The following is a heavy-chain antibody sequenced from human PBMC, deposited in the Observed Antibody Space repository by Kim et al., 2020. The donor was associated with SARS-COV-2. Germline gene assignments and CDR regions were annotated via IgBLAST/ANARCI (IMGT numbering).Heavy chain of an antibody. CDR3: AKEIYDSSGYYGGPFDY. J-gene: IGHJ4*02. Sequence: VKGRFTISRDNSKNTLYLQMNSLRAEDTAVYYCAKEIYDSSGYYGGPFDYWGQGTLVTVSS. V-gene: IGHV3-30*02. D-gene: IGHD3-22*01.